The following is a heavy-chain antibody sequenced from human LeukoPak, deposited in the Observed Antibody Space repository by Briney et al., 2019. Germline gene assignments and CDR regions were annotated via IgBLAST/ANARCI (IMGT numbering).Heavy chain of an antibody. V-gene: IGHV3-7*03. D-gene: IGHD4-17*01. CDR1: GFAFSSYW. Sequence: GGSLRLSCAASGFAFSSYWMSWVRQAPGKGLEWVANIKQDGSEKYYVDSVKGRFTISRDNAKNSLYLQMNSLRAEDTAVYYCAIAGDYSPSISYFDYWGQGTLVTVSS. CDR2: IKQDGSEK. CDR3: AIAGDYSPSISYFDY. J-gene: IGHJ4*02.